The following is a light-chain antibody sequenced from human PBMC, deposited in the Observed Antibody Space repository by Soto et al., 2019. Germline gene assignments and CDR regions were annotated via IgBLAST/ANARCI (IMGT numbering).Light chain of an antibody. V-gene: IGKV1-12*01. CDR2: KAS. J-gene: IGKJ4*01. CDR3: QQDYSYPLT. Sequence: DIQMTQSPSSVSASVGDRVTITCRASQGISSWLAWYQQKPGKAPKLLIYKASTLKSGVPSRFSGSGSGTDFTLTISGLQSEDFATYYCQQDYSYPLTFGGGTKVDIK. CDR1: QGISSW.